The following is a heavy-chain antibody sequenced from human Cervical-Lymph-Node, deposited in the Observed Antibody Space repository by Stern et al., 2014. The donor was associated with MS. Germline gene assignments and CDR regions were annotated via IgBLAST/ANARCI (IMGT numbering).Heavy chain of an antibody. CDR2: IFYSGST. V-gene: IGHV4-31*03. D-gene: IGHD2-21*02. CDR1: GGSISSGGYY. J-gene: IGHJ6*02. Sequence: VHLVESGPGLVRPSQTLSLTCTVSGGSISSGGYYWSWIRQHPGKGLEWIGYIFYSGSTYYNPSLKSRVIISVDTSKNQFSLKLSSVTAADTAVYYCARGYSVVVTATPRYAMDVWGQGTTVIVSS. CDR3: ARGYSVVVTATPRYAMDV.